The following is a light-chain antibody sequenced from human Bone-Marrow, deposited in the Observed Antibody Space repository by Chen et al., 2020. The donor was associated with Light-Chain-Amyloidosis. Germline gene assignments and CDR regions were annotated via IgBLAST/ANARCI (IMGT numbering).Light chain of an antibody. CDR1: NIGSTS. CDR2: DDS. J-gene: IGLJ3*02. Sequence: SYVLTQPSSVSVAPGQTATIACGGNNIGSTSVHWYQQTPGQAPLLVVYDDSDRPSGIPERLSGSNSGNTDNLAIRRVEAGDEADYYCQVWDRSSDRPVFGGGTKLTVL. V-gene: IGLV3-21*02. CDR3: QVWDRSSDRPV.